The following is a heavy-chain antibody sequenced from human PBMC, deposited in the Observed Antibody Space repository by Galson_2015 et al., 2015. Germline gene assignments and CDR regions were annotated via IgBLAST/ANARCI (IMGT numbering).Heavy chain of an antibody. CDR2: ISGSGGST. CDR3: AKVSRTSITTTRGGFDY. CDR1: GFTFSSYA. V-gene: IGHV3-23*01. J-gene: IGHJ4*02. Sequence: SLRLSCAASGFTFSSYAMSWVRQAPGKGLEWVSAISGSGGSTYYADSVKGRFTISRDNSKNTLYLQMNSLRAEDTAVYYCAKVSRTSITTTRGGFDYWGQGTLVTVSS. D-gene: IGHD3-10*01.